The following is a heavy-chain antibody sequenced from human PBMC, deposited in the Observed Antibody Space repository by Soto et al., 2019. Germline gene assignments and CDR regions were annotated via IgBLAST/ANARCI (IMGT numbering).Heavy chain of an antibody. J-gene: IGHJ4*02. CDR1: GYSFTSYW. Sequence: GESLKISCKGSGYSFTSYWIGWVRQMPGKGLEWMGIIYPGDSDTRYSPSFQGQVTISADKSISTAYLQWSSLKASDTAMYYCARLHLEIAVAGTPPGAHDYWGQGTLVTVSS. V-gene: IGHV5-51*01. CDR2: IYPGDSDT. D-gene: IGHD6-19*01. CDR3: ARLHLEIAVAGTPPGAHDY.